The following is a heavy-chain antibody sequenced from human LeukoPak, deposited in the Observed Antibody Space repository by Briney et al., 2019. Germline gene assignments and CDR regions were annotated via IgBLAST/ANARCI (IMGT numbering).Heavy chain of an antibody. CDR1: GGSISSYY. V-gene: IGHV4-59*01. CDR2: TYYSGST. Sequence: SETLSLTCTVSGGSISSYYWSWIRQPPGKGLEWIGYTYYSGSTNYNPSLKSRVTISVDTSKNQFSLKLSSVTAADTAVYYCARGLYDYVWGSYRINWFDPWGQGTLVTVSS. CDR3: ARGLYDYVWGSYRINWFDP. J-gene: IGHJ5*02. D-gene: IGHD3-16*02.